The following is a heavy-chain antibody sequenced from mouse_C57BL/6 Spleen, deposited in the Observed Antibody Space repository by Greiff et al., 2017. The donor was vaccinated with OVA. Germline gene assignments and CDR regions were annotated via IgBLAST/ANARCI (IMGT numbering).Heavy chain of an antibody. CDR1: GYTFTSYW. J-gene: IGHJ4*01. CDR2: IHPNSGST. Sequence: QVHVKQSGAELVKPGASVKLSCKASGYTFTSYWMHWVKQRPGQGLEWIGMIHPNSGSTNSNEKFKSKATLTVDKSSSTASMQLRSLTSEDSAVYYCARLSMDYWGQGTSGTVAS. V-gene: IGHV1-64*01. CDR3: ARLSMDY.